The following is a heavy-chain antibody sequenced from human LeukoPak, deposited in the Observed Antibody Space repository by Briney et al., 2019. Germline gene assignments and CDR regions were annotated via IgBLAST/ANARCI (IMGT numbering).Heavy chain of an antibody. D-gene: IGHD3-3*01. V-gene: IGHV1-2*02. CDR2: INPNSGGT. J-gene: IGHJ4*02. CDR1: GYTFTSYD. CDR3: ARDLERYYDLEGRSGY. Sequence: GASVKVSCKASGYTFTSYDINWVRQATGQGLEWMGWINPNSGGTNYAQKFQGRVTMTRDTSISTAYMELSRLRSDDTAVYYCARDLERYYDLEGRSGYWGQGTLVTVSS.